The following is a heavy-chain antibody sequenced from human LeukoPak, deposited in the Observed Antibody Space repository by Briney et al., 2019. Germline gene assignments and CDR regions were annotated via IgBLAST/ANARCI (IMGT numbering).Heavy chain of an antibody. CDR1: GGSISSGGYY. D-gene: IGHD5-18*01. V-gene: IGHV4-30-2*01. Sequence: TSETLSLTCTVSGGSISSGGYYWSWIRQPPGKGLEWIGYIYHSGSTYYNPSLKSRVTISVDRSKNQFSLKLSSVTAADTAVYYCARAHTAMVSLLLGWGQGTLVTVSS. CDR2: IYHSGST. J-gene: IGHJ4*02. CDR3: ARAHTAMVSLLLG.